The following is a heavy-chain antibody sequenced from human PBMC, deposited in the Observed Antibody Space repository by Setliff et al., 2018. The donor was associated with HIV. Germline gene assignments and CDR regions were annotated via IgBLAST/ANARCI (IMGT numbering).Heavy chain of an antibody. CDR2: INHSGST. CDR3: ARRHTAFDP. D-gene: IGHD5-18*01. J-gene: IGHJ5*02. CDR1: GGSFTDIGGSFTDYY. V-gene: IGHV4-34*01. Sequence: PSETLSLTCAVFGGSFTDIGGSFTDYYWIWIRQPPGKGLEWIGEINHSGSTHYNPSLKSRFTISVDTSKNQFSLKVNSVTAADTAMYYCARRHTAFDPWGQGTLVTVSS.